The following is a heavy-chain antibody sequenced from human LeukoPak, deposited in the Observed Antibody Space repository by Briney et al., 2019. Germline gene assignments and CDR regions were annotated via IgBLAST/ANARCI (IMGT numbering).Heavy chain of an antibody. CDR2: IYNGGNT. V-gene: IGHV4-59*01. J-gene: IGHJ4*02. CDR1: GGSISNYY. CDR3: ARDREFGY. Sequence: PSGTLSLTCTVSGGSISNYYWSWIRQPPGKGLEWIGYIYNGGNTDYNPFLKSRVTISVDTSKNQFSLKLNSVTAADTAMYYCARDREFGYWGQGTLVTVSS. D-gene: IGHD3-10*01.